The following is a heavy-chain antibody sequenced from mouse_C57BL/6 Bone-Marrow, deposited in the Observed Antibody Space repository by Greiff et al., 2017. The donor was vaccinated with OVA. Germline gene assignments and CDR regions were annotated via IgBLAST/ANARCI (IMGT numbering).Heavy chain of an antibody. J-gene: IGHJ4*01. V-gene: IGHV1-15*01. CDR2: LDPETGGT. Sequence: VQLQQSGAELVRPGASVTLSCKASGYTFTDYEMHWVKQTPVHGLEWIGALDPETGGTAYNQKFKGKAILTADQSSSTAYMELRSLTSDDSAVYYCTRGYSNYYAMDYWGQGTSVTVSS. D-gene: IGHD2-5*01. CDR3: TRGYSNYYAMDY. CDR1: GYTFTDYE.